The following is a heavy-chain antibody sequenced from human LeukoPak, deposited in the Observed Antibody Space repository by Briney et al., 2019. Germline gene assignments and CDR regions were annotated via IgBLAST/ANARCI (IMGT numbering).Heavy chain of an antibody. CDR1: GCTFSSYA. CDR3: ARALSRIAAAGTSGADY. D-gene: IGHD6-13*01. CDR2: ISYDGSNK. J-gene: IGHJ4*02. V-gene: IGHV3-30*04. Sequence: GRSLRLSCAAAGCTFSSYARHWVRQAPGKGLEWVAVISYDGSNKYYADSVKGRITISRDNSKNTLYLQINSLRAEDTAVYYCARALSRIAAAGTSGADYWGQGTLVTVSS.